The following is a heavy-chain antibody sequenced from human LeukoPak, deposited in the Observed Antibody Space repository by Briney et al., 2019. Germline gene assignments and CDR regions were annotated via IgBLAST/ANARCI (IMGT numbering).Heavy chain of an antibody. CDR2: IIPIFGTA. CDR1: GGTFSSYA. Sequence: SVRVSCKASGGTFSSYAISWVRQAPGQGLEWMGRIIPIFGTANYAQKFQGRVTITTDESTSTAYMELSSLRSEDTAVYYCARDSQVHYYDSSGYYYRSWGQGTLVTVSS. V-gene: IGHV1-69*05. D-gene: IGHD3-22*01. J-gene: IGHJ4*02. CDR3: ARDSQVHYYDSSGYYYRS.